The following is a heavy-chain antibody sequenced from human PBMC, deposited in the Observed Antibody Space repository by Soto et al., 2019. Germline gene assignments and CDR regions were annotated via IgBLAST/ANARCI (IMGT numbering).Heavy chain of an antibody. CDR3: AKDSRATGTYYYYGMDV. CDR1: GFTFSSYG. V-gene: IGHV3-30*18. CDR2: ISYDGSNK. J-gene: IGHJ6*02. Sequence: GSLRLSCAASGFTFSSYGMHWVRQAPGKGLEWVAVISYDGSNKYYADSVKGRFTISRDNSKNTLYLQMNSLRAEDTAVYYCAKDSRATGTYYYYGMDVWGQGTTVTVSS. D-gene: IGHD1-1*01.